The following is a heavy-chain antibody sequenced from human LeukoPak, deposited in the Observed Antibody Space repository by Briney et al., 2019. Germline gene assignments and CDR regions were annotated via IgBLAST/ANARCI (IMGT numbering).Heavy chain of an antibody. J-gene: IGHJ4*02. Sequence: GGSLTLSCAASGFTFSDYYMSWIRQAPGQGLEWVAYISHSSGFTNYADSVKGRFAISRDNAKNSLYLQMDSLRAEDTAIYYCAKLFKAYSSTWIDYWGQGNLDPVSS. CDR2: ISHSSGFT. CDR3: AKLFKAYSSTWIDY. CDR1: GFTFSDYY. V-gene: IGHV3-11*03. D-gene: IGHD6-13*01.